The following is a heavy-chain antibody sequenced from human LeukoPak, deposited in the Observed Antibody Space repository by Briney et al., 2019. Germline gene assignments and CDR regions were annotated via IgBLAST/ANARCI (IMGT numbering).Heavy chain of an antibody. J-gene: IGHJ4*02. V-gene: IGHV3-33*01. CDR3: ARELSPAVKFYFDS. Sequence: PGRSLRLSCAASGFTYSSYGMHWVRQAPGKGLEWVAFIWYDGSNKYYADSVKGRFTIPRDNSKNTVYLQMNSLRVEDTAVYYCARELSPAVKFYFDSWGQGTQVTVSS. D-gene: IGHD2/OR15-2a*01. CDR1: GFTYSSYG. CDR2: IWYDGSNK.